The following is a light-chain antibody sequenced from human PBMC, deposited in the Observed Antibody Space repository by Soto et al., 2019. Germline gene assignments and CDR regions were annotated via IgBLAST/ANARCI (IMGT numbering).Light chain of an antibody. CDR3: QQYYRDHHP. Sequence: AIRMTQSPSSLSASTGDRVTITCRASQGISSYLDWYQQKPRKAPKLLIYAASTLQSGVPSRFSGSGSGTDFTLTISCLQSEDFATYYCQQYYRDHHPFGQGTKVDIK. CDR1: QGISSY. CDR2: AAS. J-gene: IGKJ1*01. V-gene: IGKV1-8*01.